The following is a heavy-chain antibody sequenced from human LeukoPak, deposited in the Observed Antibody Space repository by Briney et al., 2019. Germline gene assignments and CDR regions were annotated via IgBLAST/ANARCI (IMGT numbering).Heavy chain of an antibody. D-gene: IGHD3-16*01. CDR1: GFHFSRHG. CDR3: AREAAWGNWYFDH. V-gene: IGHV3-33*08. Sequence: GGSLRLSYAASGFHFSRHGMHWVRQAPGKGLEWVAVIGDTGRAKYYADSVEGRFTASRDNFKNTLYLEMNSLRYDDTALYYCAREAAWGNWYFDHWGRGTLVTVSS. J-gene: IGHJ2*01. CDR2: IGDTGRAK.